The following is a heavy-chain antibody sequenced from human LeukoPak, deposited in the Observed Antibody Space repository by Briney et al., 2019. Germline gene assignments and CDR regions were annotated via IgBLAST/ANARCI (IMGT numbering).Heavy chain of an antibody. Sequence: GGSLRLSCAASGFTFSSYGMHWVRQAPGKGLEWVAVIWYDGSNKYYADSVKGRFTISRDNSKNTLYLQMNSLRAEDTAVYYCARDRIAATNWFDPWGKGTLVTVSS. D-gene: IGHD6-13*01. CDR3: ARDRIAATNWFDP. V-gene: IGHV3-33*01. J-gene: IGHJ5*02. CDR2: IWYDGSNK. CDR1: GFTFSSYG.